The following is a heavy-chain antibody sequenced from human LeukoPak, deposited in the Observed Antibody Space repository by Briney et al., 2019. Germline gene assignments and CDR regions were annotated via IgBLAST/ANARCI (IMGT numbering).Heavy chain of an antibody. D-gene: IGHD2-21*01. J-gene: IGHJ4*02. CDR1: GYTFTGYY. V-gene: IGHV1-2*02. CDR2: INPNTGAT. Sequence: ASVKVSCKASGYTFTGYYMHWVRQAPGQGLEWMGWINPNTGATKYAEKFQGRVTLTRDTSISTVYMELTTLTSDDTALYYCAVAPGDYWGQGTLVSVSA. CDR3: AVAPGDY.